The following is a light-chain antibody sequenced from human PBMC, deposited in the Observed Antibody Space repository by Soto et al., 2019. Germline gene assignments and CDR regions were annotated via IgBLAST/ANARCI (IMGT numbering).Light chain of an antibody. J-gene: IGKJ2*01. CDR2: AAS. Sequence: AIRMTQSPSSLSASTGDRVTITCRASQGISSYLAWYQQKPGKAPKLLIYAASTLQSGVPSRFSGSGSGTDFTITISCLQSEDFETYYCQQYYSYPRTFGQGTTLEIQ. CDR1: QGISSY. V-gene: IGKV1-8*01. CDR3: QQYYSYPRT.